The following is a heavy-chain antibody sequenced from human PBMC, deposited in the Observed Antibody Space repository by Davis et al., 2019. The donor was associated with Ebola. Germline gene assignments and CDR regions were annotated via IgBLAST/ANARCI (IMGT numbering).Heavy chain of an antibody. V-gene: IGHV4-61*01. D-gene: IGHD5-24*01. CDR2: IYYSGST. Sequence: MPSETLSLTCTVSGSSVSSGSYYWSWIRQPPEKGLEWVGYIYYSGSTNCNPSLKSRVTISVDTSKNQFSLKLSSVTAADTAVYYGARGRGMATLTFDYWGQGTLVTVSS. CDR3: ARGRGMATLTFDY. CDR1: GSSVSSGSYY. J-gene: IGHJ4*02.